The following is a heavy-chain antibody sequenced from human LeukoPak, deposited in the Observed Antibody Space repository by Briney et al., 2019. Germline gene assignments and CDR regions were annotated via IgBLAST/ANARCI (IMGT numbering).Heavy chain of an antibody. V-gene: IGHV3-53*01. CDR3: ARGSLDYGDYFAFDI. J-gene: IGHJ3*02. CDR2: IYSGGST. CDR1: EFTVSSNY. D-gene: IGHD4-17*01. Sequence: GGSLRLSCAASEFTVSSNYMSWVRQAPGKGLEWVSVIYSGGSTYYADSVKGRFTISRDNSKNTLYLQMNSLRAEDTAVYYCARGSLDYGDYFAFDIWGQGTMITVSS.